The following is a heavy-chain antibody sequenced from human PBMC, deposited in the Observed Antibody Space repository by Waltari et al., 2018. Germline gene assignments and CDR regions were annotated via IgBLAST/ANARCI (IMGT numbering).Heavy chain of an antibody. CDR1: GYTLNNYG. Sequence: QVQLVQSGAEVKKPGASVKVSCKASGYTLNNYGVAGVRQAPGQGLEWMGWISGYNGDTKFAQKFQDRLTMTTDTSTDTAYMELRSLRSDDTAVYYCARLYDNSYYNYASDYWGQGTLVTVSS. CDR2: ISGYNGDT. D-gene: IGHD3-22*01. J-gene: IGHJ4*02. CDR3: ARLYDNSYYNYASDY. V-gene: IGHV1-18*01.